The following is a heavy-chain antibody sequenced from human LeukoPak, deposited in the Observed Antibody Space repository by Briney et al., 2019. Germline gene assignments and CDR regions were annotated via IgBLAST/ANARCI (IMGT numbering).Heavy chain of an antibody. J-gene: IGHJ4*02. CDR1: GFTFSSYG. CDR2: IRYDGSNK. CDR3: AKGEELAPNY. D-gene: IGHD6-6*01. V-gene: IGHV3-30*02. Sequence: GGSLRLSCAASGFTFSSYGMHWVRQAPGKGLEWVAFIRYDGSNKYYADSVKGRFTISRDNSKNTLYLQTNSLRAEDTAVYYCAKGEELAPNYWGQGTLVTVSS.